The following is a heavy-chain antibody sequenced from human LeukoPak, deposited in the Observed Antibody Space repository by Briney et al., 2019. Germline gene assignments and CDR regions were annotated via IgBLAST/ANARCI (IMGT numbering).Heavy chain of an antibody. CDR1: GGSISRYY. Sequence: PSESLSLTCTVSGGSISRYYWSWIRQPPGKGRGWIGYIYYSGDTNYNPSLKSRITISVDTSKNQFSLKLSSVTAADTAVYYCAREAYCGGDCYSGFDCWGQGTLVTVSS. CDR2: IYYSGDT. V-gene: IGHV4-59*01. J-gene: IGHJ4*02. CDR3: AREAYCGGDCYSGFDC. D-gene: IGHD2-21*02.